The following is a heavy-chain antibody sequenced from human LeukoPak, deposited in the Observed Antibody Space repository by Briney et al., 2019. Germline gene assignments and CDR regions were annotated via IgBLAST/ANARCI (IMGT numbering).Heavy chain of an antibody. CDR3: AKLTGDQDY. CDR2: ISGSGGST. CDR1: GLTFSTYS. V-gene: IGHV3-23*01. D-gene: IGHD7-27*01. J-gene: IGHJ4*02. Sequence: GGSLRLSCSASGLTFSTYSMSCVRQAPGKGLEWVPTISGSGGSTYYADSVKGRFTISRDNSKNTLYLQMNSLRADDTAIYYCAKLTGDQDYWGQGTLVTVSS.